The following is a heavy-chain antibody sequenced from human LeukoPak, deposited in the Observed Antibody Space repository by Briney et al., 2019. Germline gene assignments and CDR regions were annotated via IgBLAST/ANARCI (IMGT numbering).Heavy chain of an antibody. CDR2: INSNTGGT. D-gene: IGHD2-2*01. J-gene: IGHJ4*02. Sequence: ASVKVSCKASGYTFTGYYVHWVRQAPGQGLEWMGWINSNTGGTNYVQRFQGRVTMTRDTSISTLYMELSSLRSDDTAVYYCARDLGITCISTSCPPDYWGQGTLVTVSS. V-gene: IGHV1-2*02. CDR3: ARDLGITCISTSCPPDY. CDR1: GYTFTGYY.